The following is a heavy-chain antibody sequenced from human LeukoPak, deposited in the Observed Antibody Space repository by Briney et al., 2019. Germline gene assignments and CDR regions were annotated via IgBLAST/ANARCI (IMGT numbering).Heavy chain of an antibody. CDR1: GFTFSSYA. Sequence: GGSLRLSCAASGFTFSSYAMSWVRQAPGEGLEWVSAISGSGGSTYYADSVKGRFTISRDNSKNTLYLQMDSLRAEDTAVYYCAKPSSGWYYFDYWGQGTLVTVSS. CDR2: ISGSGGST. CDR3: AKPSSGWYYFDY. V-gene: IGHV3-23*01. D-gene: IGHD6-19*01. J-gene: IGHJ4*02.